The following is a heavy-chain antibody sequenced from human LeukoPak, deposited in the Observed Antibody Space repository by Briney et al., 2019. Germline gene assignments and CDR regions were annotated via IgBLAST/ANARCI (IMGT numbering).Heavy chain of an antibody. D-gene: IGHD1-26*01. CDR2: IYYSGST. Sequence: EPSETLSLTCTVSGGSISSYYWSWIRQPPGKGLEWIGYIYYSGSTNYNPSLKSRVTISVDTSKNQFSLKLSSVTAADTAVYYCARGPVHSGSYENAFDIWGQGTMVTVSS. V-gene: IGHV4-59*01. CDR1: GGSISSYY. J-gene: IGHJ3*02. CDR3: ARGPVHSGSYENAFDI.